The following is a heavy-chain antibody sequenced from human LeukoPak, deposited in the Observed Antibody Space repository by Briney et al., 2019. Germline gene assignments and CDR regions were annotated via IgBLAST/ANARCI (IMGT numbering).Heavy chain of an antibody. D-gene: IGHD2-2*01. J-gene: IGHJ4*02. CDR1: GGSISSGGYS. V-gene: IGHV4-30-2*01. CDR3: ARDRGVVPFDY. Sequence: SETLSLTCAVSGGSISSGGYSWSWIRQPPGKGLEWIGYIYHSGSTYYNPSLKSRVTISVDRSKNQFSLKLSSVTAADTAVYYCARDRGVVPFDYWGQGTLVTVSS. CDR2: IYHSGST.